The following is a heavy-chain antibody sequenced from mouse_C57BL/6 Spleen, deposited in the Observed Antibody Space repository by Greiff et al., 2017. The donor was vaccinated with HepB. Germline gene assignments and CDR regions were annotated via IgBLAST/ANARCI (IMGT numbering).Heavy chain of an antibody. CDR2: INPSSGYT. J-gene: IGHJ3*01. CDR3: ARSYDSYEAWFAY. Sequence: VQLQQSGAELAKPGASVKLSCKASGYTFTSYWMHWVKQRPGQGLEWIGYINPSSGYTKYNQKFKDKATLTADKSSSTAYMQLSSLTYEDSAVYYCARSYDSYEAWFAYWGQGTPVTVSA. CDR1: GYTFTSYW. V-gene: IGHV1-7*01. D-gene: IGHD2-12*01.